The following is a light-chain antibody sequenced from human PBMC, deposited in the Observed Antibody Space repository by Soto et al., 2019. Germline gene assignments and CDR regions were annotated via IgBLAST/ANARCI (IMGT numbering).Light chain of an antibody. V-gene: IGKV1-12*01. CDR2: AAS. J-gene: IGKJ5*01. Sequence: DIQMTQSPSSVSASVGDRVTISCRASQDISNWLAWYQQKPGEAPKFLIYAASNLQSGVPSKFSVSRSGTDFILTISSPQPEDFAVYYCQQARRFPITFGQGTRLAI. CDR3: QQARRFPIT. CDR1: QDISNW.